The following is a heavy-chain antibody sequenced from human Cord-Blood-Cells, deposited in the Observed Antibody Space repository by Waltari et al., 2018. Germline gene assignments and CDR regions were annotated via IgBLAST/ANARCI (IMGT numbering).Heavy chain of an antibody. Sequence: QVQLVQSGAEVKKPGASVKVSCKASGYTFTGYYMHWVRQAPGQGLEWRGWINPNSGGKNSAQKFQGWVTMTRETSISTAYMELSRLRSDDTAVYYCARGDPVTDAFGIWGQGTMVTVSS. CDR3: ARGDPVTDAFGI. CDR2: INPNSGGK. V-gene: IGHV1-2*04. D-gene: IGHD4-17*01. J-gene: IGHJ3*02. CDR1: GYTFTGYY.